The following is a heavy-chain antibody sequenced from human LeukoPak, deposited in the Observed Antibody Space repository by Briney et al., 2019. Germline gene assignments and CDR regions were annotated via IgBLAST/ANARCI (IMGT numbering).Heavy chain of an antibody. CDR1: XYTFTGYY. J-gene: IGHJ5*02. Sequence: CXXSXYTFTGYYMHWVRQAPGQGLEWMGWINPNSGGTNYAQKFQGRVTMTRDTSISTAYMELSRLRSEDTAVYYCXXXXXXLWFGDWLVFDHWGQGTLVTVSS. V-gene: IGHV1-2*02. CDR2: INPNSGGT. CDR3: XXXXXXLWFGDWLVFDH. D-gene: IGHD3-10*01.